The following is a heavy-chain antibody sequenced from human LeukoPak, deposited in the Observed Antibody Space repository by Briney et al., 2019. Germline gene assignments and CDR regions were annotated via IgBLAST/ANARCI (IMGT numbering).Heavy chain of an antibody. CDR3: ARIAVAGTSDY. J-gene: IGHJ4*02. V-gene: IGHV3-21*01. CDR1: GFTFSSYS. CDR2: ISSSSSYI. D-gene: IGHD6-19*01. Sequence: GGSLRLSCAACGFTFSSYSMNWVRQAPGKGLEWVSSISSSSSYIHYADSVKGRFTISRDNAKNSLYLQMNSLRAEDTAVYYCARIAVAGTSDYWGQGTLVTVSS.